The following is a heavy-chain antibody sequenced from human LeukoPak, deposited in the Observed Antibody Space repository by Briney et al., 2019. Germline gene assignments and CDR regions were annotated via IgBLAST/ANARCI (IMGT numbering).Heavy chain of an antibody. CDR3: ARDSDSSGLHYYYYYYMDV. CDR2: INPNSGGT. D-gene: IGHD6-6*01. V-gene: IGHV1-2*02. Sequence: GASVKVSCKASGYTFTGYYMHWVRQAPRQGLEWMGWINPNSGGTNYAQKFQGRVTMTRDTSISTAYMELRSLRSDDTAVYYCARDSDSSGLHYYYYYYMDVWGKGTTVTVSS. J-gene: IGHJ6*03. CDR1: GYTFTGYY.